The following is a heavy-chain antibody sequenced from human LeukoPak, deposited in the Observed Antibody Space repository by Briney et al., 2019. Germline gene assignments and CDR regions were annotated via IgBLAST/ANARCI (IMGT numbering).Heavy chain of an antibody. Sequence: PGRSLRLSCAASGFTFSSYAMHWVRQAPGKGLEWVAVISYDGSNKFYADSVKGQFTLSRDNSKNTLYLQMNSLRIEDTAVYYCGRGSVGFGELNYWGQGTLVTVSS. V-gene: IGHV3-30-3*01. J-gene: IGHJ4*02. D-gene: IGHD3-10*01. CDR3: GRGSVGFGELNY. CDR1: GFTFSSYA. CDR2: ISYDGSNK.